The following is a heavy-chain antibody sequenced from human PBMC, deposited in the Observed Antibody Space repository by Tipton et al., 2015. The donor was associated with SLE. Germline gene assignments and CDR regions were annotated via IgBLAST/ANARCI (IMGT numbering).Heavy chain of an antibody. Sequence: SLRLSCAASGFTFSSYAMSWVRQAPGKGLEWVSVIQSGGSTYYPDSVKGRFTISRGNSKNTLYLHMNSLRAEDSAVYYCAKETGGGGDCCPFHYWGQGTLVTVSS. V-gene: IGHV3-23*03. D-gene: IGHD2-21*01. J-gene: IGHJ4*02. CDR2: IQSGGST. CDR1: GFTFSSYA. CDR3: AKETGGGGDCCPFHY.